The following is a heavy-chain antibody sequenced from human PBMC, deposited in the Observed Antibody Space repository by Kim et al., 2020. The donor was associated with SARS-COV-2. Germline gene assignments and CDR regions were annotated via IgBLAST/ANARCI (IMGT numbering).Heavy chain of an antibody. CDR3: AKVKGDSSSWYVGENWFDP. D-gene: IGHD6-13*01. CDR2: ISGSGGST. CDR1: GFTFSSYA. V-gene: IGHV3-23*01. Sequence: GGSLRLSCAASGFTFSSYAMSWVRQAPGKGLEWVSAISGSGGSTYYADSVKGRFTISRDNSKNTLYLQMNSLRAEDTAVYYCAKVKGDSSSWYVGENWFDPWGQGTLVTVSS. J-gene: IGHJ5*02.